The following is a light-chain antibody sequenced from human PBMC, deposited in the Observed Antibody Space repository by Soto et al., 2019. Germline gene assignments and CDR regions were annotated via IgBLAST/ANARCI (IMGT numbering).Light chain of an antibody. Sequence: QSALTQPPSASGSPGQSVTISCTGTSSDVGGYKYVSWYQQHPGKAPKLMIYDVTKRPSGVPDRFSGSKSGNTASLTISALQSEDEADYYCCSYTGSYTLKVFGGGTKLTVL. CDR3: CSYTGSYTLKV. V-gene: IGLV2-11*01. J-gene: IGLJ3*02. CDR2: DVT. CDR1: SSDVGGYKY.